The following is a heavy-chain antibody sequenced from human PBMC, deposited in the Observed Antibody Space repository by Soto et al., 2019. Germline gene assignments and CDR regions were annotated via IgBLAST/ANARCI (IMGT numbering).Heavy chain of an antibody. Sequence: ASVKVSCKASGYTFTSYDINWVRQATGQGLEWMGWMNPNSGSTGYAQKFQGRVTMTRNTSISTAYMELSSLRSEDTAVYYCARGAGCSGGSCYYTNPVWGQGTLVTVSS. V-gene: IGHV1-8*01. CDR3: ARGAGCSGGSCYYTNPV. CDR2: MNPNSGST. D-gene: IGHD2-15*01. J-gene: IGHJ4*02. CDR1: GYTFTSYD.